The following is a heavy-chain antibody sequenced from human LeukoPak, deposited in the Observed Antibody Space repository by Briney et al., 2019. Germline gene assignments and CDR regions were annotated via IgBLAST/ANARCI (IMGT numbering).Heavy chain of an antibody. CDR1: GGSFGLFS. CDR2: IQASGDT. Sequence: SETLSLSCTLSGGSFGLFSWSWIRQPPGQGLEWIAYIQASGDTSFNPALKSRLTVSMDTSKSEFSLNMRSVTAADTAVYYCARLVRDWNDHFDYWGQGTLVAVSS. CDR3: ARLVRDWNDHFDY. D-gene: IGHD1-1*01. J-gene: IGHJ4*02. V-gene: IGHV4-4*09.